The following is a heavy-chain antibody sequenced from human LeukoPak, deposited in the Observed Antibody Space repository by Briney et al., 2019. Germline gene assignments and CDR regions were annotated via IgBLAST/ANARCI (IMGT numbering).Heavy chain of an antibody. D-gene: IGHD4-17*01. CDR3: ARDSYGDHDYYYGMDV. CDR1: GYTFTSYY. J-gene: IGHJ6*02. V-gene: IGHV1-46*01. CDR2: INPSGGST. Sequence: ASVKVFCKASGYTFTSYYMRWVRQAPGQGLEWMGIINPSGGSTSYAQKFQGRVTMTRDTSTSTVYMELSSLRSEDTAVYYCARDSYGDHDYYYGMDVWGQGTTVTVSS.